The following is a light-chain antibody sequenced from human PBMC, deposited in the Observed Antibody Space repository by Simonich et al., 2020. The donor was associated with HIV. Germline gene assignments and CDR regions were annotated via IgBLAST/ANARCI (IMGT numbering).Light chain of an antibody. CDR1: DIGSKS. J-gene: IGLJ3*02. V-gene: IGLV3-21*03. Sequence: SYVLTPPPSVSVAPGKTARVSCGGNDIGSKSVHWYQKKSGQAPVLVVYDDSDRPSGIPDRFSGSNSGNTATLTISRLEAGDEADYYCQVWAGSGDHWVFGGGTKLTVL. CDR3: QVWAGSGDHWV. CDR2: DDS.